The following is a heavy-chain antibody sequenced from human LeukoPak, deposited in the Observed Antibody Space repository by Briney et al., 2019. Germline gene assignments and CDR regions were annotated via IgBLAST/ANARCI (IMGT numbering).Heavy chain of an antibody. CDR1: GFTFSSYA. J-gene: IGHJ4*02. CDR3: AKSWGIGRPVDY. V-gene: IGHV3-30-3*02. D-gene: IGHD6-13*01. Sequence: GGSLRLSCAASGFTFSSYAMHWVRQAPGKGLEWVAVISYDGSNKYYADSVKGRFTISRDNSKNTLYLQMNSLRAEDTALYYCAKSWGIGRPVDYWGQGTLVTVSS. CDR2: ISYDGSNK.